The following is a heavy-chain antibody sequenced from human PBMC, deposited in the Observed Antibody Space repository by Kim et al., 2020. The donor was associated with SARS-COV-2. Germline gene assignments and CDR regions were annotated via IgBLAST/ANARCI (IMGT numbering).Heavy chain of an antibody. Sequence: ASVKVSCKASGNTFKRYFMHWVRQAPGRGLEWMGIINPSGGSTGYAQTFQGRVTMTRDTSTSTVYMDLSSLRSEDTAVYYCATSPLADELGFADSYYFDFWGQGNLVTVSS. D-gene: IGHD2-21*02. V-gene: IGHV1-46*02. CDR1: GNTFKRYF. CDR3: ATSPLADELGFADSYYFDF. J-gene: IGHJ4*02. CDR2: INPSGGST.